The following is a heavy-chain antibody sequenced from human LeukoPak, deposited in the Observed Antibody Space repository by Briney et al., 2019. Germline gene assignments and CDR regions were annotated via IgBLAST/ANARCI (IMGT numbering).Heavy chain of an antibody. J-gene: IGHJ4*02. Sequence: PSETLSLTCTVSGGSISSSSYYWGWIRQPPGKGLEWIGSIYYSGSTYYNPSLKSRVTISVDTSKNQFSLKLSSVTAADTAVYYCARAIAVAGTEDYWGQGTLVTVSS. CDR1: GGSISSSSYY. D-gene: IGHD6-19*01. CDR2: IYYSGST. V-gene: IGHV4-39*01. CDR3: ARAIAVAGTEDY.